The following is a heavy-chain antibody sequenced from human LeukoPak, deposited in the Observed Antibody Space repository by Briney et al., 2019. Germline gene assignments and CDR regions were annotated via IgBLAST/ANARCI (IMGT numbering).Heavy chain of an antibody. D-gene: IGHD6-19*01. CDR1: GFTFSSYA. V-gene: IGHV3-23*01. CDR3: AKDSSGWIDYFDY. J-gene: IGHJ4*02. Sequence: VGSLRLSCAASGFTFSSYAMSWVRQAPGKGLEWVSAISGSGGSTYYADSVKGRFTISRDNSKNTLYLQMNSLRAEDTAVYYCAKDSSGWIDYFDYWGQGTLVTVSS. CDR2: ISGSGGST.